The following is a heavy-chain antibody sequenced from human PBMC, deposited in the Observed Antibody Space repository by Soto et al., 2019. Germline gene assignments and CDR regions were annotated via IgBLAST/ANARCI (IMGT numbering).Heavy chain of an antibody. D-gene: IGHD2-2*01. J-gene: IGHJ4*02. Sequence: GGSLRLSCAASGFIFSSYTMSWVRQAPGKGLEWVSVISVSGGSPYHADSVQGRFTISRDNPKNTLYLQMNSLRAEDTAIYYCAKARCSSATCYVPDYWGQGTLVTVSS. CDR1: GFIFSSYT. CDR2: ISVSGGSP. V-gene: IGHV3-23*01. CDR3: AKARCSSATCYVPDY.